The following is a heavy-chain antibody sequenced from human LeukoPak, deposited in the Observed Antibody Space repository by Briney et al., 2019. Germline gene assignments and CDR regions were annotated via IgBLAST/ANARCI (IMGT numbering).Heavy chain of an antibody. CDR3: ARFSTGKYSPGVDY. CDR1: GGSMSSYY. V-gene: IGHV4-59*01. CDR2: IYYSGST. J-gene: IGHJ4*02. D-gene: IGHD6-6*01. Sequence: SETLSLTCTVSGGSMSSYYWSWIRQPPGKGLEWIGYIYYSGSTNYNPSLKSRVTISVDTSKNQFSLKLSSVTAADTAVYYCARFSTGKYSPGVDYWGQGTLVTVSS.